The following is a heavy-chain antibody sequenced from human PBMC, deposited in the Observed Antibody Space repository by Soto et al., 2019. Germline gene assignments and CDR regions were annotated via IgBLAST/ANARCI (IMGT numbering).Heavy chain of an antibody. Sequence: GGSLRLSCAASGFTFSSYAMSWVRQAPGKGLEWVGAISGSGGSTYYADSVKGRFTISIDNSKNTLYLQMNSLRDEDTAVYYCAKVRGDVVVVAASTDAFDXWGQGTMVTVS. CDR2: ISGSGGST. CDR3: AKVRGDVVVVAASTDAFDX. CDR1: GFTFSSYA. D-gene: IGHD2-15*01. J-gene: IGHJ3*02. V-gene: IGHV3-23*01.